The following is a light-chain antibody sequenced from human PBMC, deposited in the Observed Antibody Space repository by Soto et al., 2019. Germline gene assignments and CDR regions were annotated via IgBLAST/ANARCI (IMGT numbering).Light chain of an antibody. J-gene: IGLJ2*01. Sequence: QSVLTQPPSVSGAPGQRVTISCTGSSSNIGAGYDVHWYQQLPGTAPKLLIYGNSNRPSGVPDRFSGSKSGTSASLAITGLQAEDEAHYYCQFYDSSLSGSVVFGGGTKLTVL. CDR2: GNS. CDR3: QFYDSSLSGSVV. CDR1: SSNIGAGYD. V-gene: IGLV1-40*01.